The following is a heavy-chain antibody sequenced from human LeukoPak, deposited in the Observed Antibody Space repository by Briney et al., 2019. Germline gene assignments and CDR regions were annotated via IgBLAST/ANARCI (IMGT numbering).Heavy chain of an antibody. CDR2: INTNTGNP. D-gene: IGHD6-13*01. CDR1: GYSFTTFA. J-gene: IGHJ4*02. Sequence: ASVKVSCKASGYSFTTFAMNWVRQAPGQGLEWMGWINTNTGNPTYAQDFTGRFVFPLDTSVSTAYLQISSLKAEDTAVYYCARGTGYSSNWPPHWGQGTLVTVSS. CDR3: ARGTGYSSNWPPH. V-gene: IGHV7-4-1*02.